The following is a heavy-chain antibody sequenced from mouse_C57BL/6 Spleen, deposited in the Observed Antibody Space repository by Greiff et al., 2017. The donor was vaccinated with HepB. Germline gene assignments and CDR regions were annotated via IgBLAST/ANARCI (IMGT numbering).Heavy chain of an antibody. J-gene: IGHJ2*01. CDR2: ISYDGSN. CDR3: ARDPMTGTEDY. V-gene: IGHV3-6*01. D-gene: IGHD4-1*01. CDR1: GYSITSGYY. Sequence: EVQLVESGPGLVKPSQSLSLTCSVTGYSITSGYYWNWIRQFPGNKLEWMGYISYDGSNNYNPSLKNRISITRDTSKNQFFLKLNSVTTEDTATYYCARDPMTGTEDYWGQGTTLTVSS.